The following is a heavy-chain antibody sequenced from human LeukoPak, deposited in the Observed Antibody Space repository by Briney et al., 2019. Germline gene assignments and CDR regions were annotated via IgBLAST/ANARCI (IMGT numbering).Heavy chain of an antibody. D-gene: IGHD6-19*01. CDR3: ARISSGRDY. CDR1: GGSISSGSYY. J-gene: IGHJ4*02. CDR2: IYTSGST. V-gene: IGHV4-61*02. Sequence: SQTLSLTCTVSGGSISSGSYYWSWIRQPAGKGLEWIGRIYTSGSTNYNPSLKSRVTISVDTSKNQLSLKLSSVTAADTAVCYCARISSGRDYWGQGTLVTVSS.